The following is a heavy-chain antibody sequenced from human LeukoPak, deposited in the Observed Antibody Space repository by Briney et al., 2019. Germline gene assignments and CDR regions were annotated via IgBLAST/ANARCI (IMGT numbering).Heavy chain of an antibody. CDR2: IYYSGGT. CDR3: ARMYYYGSGSYWYYFDY. D-gene: IGHD3-10*01. J-gene: IGHJ4*02. V-gene: IGHV4-61*01. CDR1: GGSVSSGSYY. Sequence: PSETLSLTCTVSGGSVSSGSYYWSWIRQPPGKGLEWIGYIYYSGGTNYNPSLKSRVTISVDTSKNQFSLKLSSVTAADTAVYYCARMYYYGSGSYWYYFDYWGQGTLVTVSS.